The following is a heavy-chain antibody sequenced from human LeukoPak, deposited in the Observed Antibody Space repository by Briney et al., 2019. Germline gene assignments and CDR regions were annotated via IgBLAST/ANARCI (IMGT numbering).Heavy chain of an antibody. CDR3: ARGLGAGTTTDY. D-gene: IGHD1-1*01. J-gene: IGHJ4*02. V-gene: IGHV4-34*01. CDR2: INHSGSA. CDR1: GGSFSGYY. Sequence: SETLSLTCAVYGGSFSGYYWSWIRQPPGKGLEWIGEINHSGSANYNPSLKSRVTISVDTSKNQFSLKLSSVTAADTAVYYCARGLGAGTTTDYWGQGTLVTVSS.